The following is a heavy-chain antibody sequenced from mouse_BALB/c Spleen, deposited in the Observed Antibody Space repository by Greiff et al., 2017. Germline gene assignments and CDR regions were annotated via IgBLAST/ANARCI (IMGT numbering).Heavy chain of an antibody. D-gene: IGHD2-13*01. J-gene: IGHJ4*01. Sequence: EVKLQESGGGLVKPGGSLKLSCAASGFTFSDYYMYWVRQTPEKRLEWVATISDGGSYTYYPDSVKGRFTISRDNAKNNLYLQMSSLKSEDTAMYYCARGDSDYYAMDYWGQGTSVTVSS. CDR1: GFTFSDYY. V-gene: IGHV5-4*02. CDR3: ARGDSDYYAMDY. CDR2: ISDGGSYT.